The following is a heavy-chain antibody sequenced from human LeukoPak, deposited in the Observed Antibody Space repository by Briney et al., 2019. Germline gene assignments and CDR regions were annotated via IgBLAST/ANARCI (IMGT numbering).Heavy chain of an antibody. V-gene: IGHV1-2*02. D-gene: IGHD6-19*01. CDR2: INPNSGGT. CDR3: ARDSSGQNWFDP. CDR1: GGTFSSYA. J-gene: IGHJ5*02. Sequence: ASVKVSCKASGGTFSSYAISWVRQAPGQGLEWMGWINPNSGGTNYAQKFQGRVTMTRDTSISTAYMELSRLRSDDTAVYYCARDSSGQNWFDPWGQGTLVTVSS.